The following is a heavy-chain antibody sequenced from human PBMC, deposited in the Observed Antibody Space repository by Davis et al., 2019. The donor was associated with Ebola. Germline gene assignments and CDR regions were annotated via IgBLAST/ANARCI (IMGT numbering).Heavy chain of an antibody. CDR2: ISSSGSTI. J-gene: IGHJ5*02. V-gene: IGHV3-48*03. CDR1: GFTFSSYE. Sequence: PGGSLRLSCAASGFTFSSYEMNWVRQAPGKGLEWVSYISSSGSTIYYADSVKGRFTISRDNAKNSLYLQMNSLRAEDTAVYYCARVWYSSSWYLWWGNWFDPWGQGTLVTVSS. CDR3: ARVWYSSSWYLWWGNWFDP. D-gene: IGHD6-13*01.